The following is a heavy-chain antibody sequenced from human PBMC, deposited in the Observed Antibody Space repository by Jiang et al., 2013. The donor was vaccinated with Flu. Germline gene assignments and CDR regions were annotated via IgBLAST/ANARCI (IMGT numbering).Heavy chain of an antibody. V-gene: IGHV4-34*01. J-gene: IGHJ4*02. Sequence: LLKPSETLSLTCAVYGGSFSGYYWSWIRQPPGKGLEWIGEINHSGSTNYNPSLKSRVTISVDTSKNQFSLKLSSVTAADTAVYYCARGRVVRGSGYRIYYFDYWGQGTLVTVSS. CDR3: ARGRVVRGSGYRIYYFDY. D-gene: IGHD3-22*01. CDR1: GGSFSGYY. CDR2: INHSGST.